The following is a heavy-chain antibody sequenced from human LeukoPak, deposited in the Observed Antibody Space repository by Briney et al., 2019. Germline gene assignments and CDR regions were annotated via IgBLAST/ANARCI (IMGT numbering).Heavy chain of an antibody. D-gene: IGHD6-19*01. V-gene: IGHV3-30*02. CDR2: IRYDGSDK. Sequence: TGGSLRLSCAASGFTFSSYGMHWVRQAPGKGLEWVAFIRYDGSDKYYADSVKGRFTISRDNSKNTLYLQMNSLRAEDTAVYYCAKDSQYGSGWDGRYYYYGRDVWGQGTRVTVS. CDR3: AKDSQYGSGWDGRYYYYGRDV. CDR1: GFTFSSYG. J-gene: IGHJ6*02.